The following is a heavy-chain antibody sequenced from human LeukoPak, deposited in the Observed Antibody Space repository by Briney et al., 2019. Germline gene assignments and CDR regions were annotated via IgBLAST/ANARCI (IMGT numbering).Heavy chain of an antibody. Sequence: PGGSLRLSCAASGFTFSSYSMNWVRQAPGKGLEWVSSISSSSSYIYYADSVKGRFTISRDNAKNSLYLQMNSLRAEDTAVYYCARGFRSGRNAFDIWGQGTMVTVSS. V-gene: IGHV3-21*01. CDR1: GFTFSSYS. J-gene: IGHJ3*02. CDR3: ARGFRSGRNAFDI. D-gene: IGHD1-26*01. CDR2: ISSSSSYI.